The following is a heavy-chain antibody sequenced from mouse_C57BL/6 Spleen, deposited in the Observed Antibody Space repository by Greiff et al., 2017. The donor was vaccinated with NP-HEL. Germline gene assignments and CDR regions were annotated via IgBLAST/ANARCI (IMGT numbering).Heavy chain of an antibody. Sequence: QVHVKQSGAELVRPGASVTLSCKASGYTFTDYEMHWVKQTPVHGLEWIGAIDPETGGTAYNQKFKGKAILTADKSSSTAYMELRSLTSEDSAVYYCTALAYWGQGTLVTVSA. V-gene: IGHV1-15*01. CDR1: GYTFTDYE. CDR3: TALAY. CDR2: IDPETGGT. J-gene: IGHJ3*01.